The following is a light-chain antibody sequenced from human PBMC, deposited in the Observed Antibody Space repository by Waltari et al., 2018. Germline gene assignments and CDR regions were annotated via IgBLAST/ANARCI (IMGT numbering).Light chain of an antibody. CDR1: SNDIGSYNR. CDR3: CSYRGGHSWV. J-gene: IGLJ3*02. CDR2: EVN. Sequence: QSALTLPASVSGSPGQSISISCTGTSNDIGSYNRVPWYQHHPGKAPNLRIYEVNKRPSGVSGRFSGSKSGNTASLTISGLQAEDEGDYYGCSYRGGHSWVFGGGAKLTVL. V-gene: IGLV2-23*02.